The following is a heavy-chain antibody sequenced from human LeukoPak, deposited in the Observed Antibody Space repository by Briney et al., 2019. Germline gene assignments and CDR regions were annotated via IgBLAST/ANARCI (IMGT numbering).Heavy chain of an antibody. D-gene: IGHD5-18*01. J-gene: IGHJ4*02. CDR3: AKGYSYGTGGGFDC. CDR2: ISWNSGTI. V-gene: IGHV3-9*01. Sequence: GRSLRLSCAASGFTFDDYAMHWVRPAPGKGLEWVSGISWNSGTIGYADSVKGRFTISRDNAKNSLYLQMNSLRAEDTALYYCAKGYSYGTGGGFDCWGQGTLVTISS. CDR1: GFTFDDYA.